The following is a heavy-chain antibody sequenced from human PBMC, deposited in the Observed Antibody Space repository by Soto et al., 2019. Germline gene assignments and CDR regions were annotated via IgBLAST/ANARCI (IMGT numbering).Heavy chain of an antibody. J-gene: IGHJ6*04. CDR2: ISYDGSNK. V-gene: IGHV3-30*18. CDR1: GFTFSDYG. Sequence: GSLRLSCVMSGFTFSDYGMHWVRQAPGKGLEWVAVISYDGSNKYYADSVKGRFTISRDNSKNTLYLQMNSLRAEDTAVYYCAKDHPDMVYGMDVWGKGTTVTVSS. D-gene: IGHD3-10*01. CDR3: AKDHPDMVYGMDV.